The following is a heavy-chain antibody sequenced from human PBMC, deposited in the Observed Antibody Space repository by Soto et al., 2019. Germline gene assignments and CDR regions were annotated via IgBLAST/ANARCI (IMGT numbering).Heavy chain of an antibody. CDR1: DDFTSSNIW. Sequence: SETLSLTCTVSDDFTSSNIWWSWVRQPPGKGLEWIGEIYHSGSTNYNPSLKSRVTISVDKSKNQFSLRLSSVTAADTAVYYCATSPGSVAGDYWGQGTLVTVSS. CDR3: ATSPGSVAGDY. V-gene: IGHV4-4*02. J-gene: IGHJ4*02. D-gene: IGHD6-13*01. CDR2: IYHSGST.